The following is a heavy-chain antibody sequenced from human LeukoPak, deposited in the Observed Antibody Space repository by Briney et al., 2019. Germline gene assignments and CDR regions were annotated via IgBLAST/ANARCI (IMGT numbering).Heavy chain of an antibody. CDR3: ATENMKYSSSWYWFDP. CDR1: GFIFRSYE. CDR2: ISSSGSSI. D-gene: IGHD6-13*01. Sequence: GGSLRLSCEASGFIFRSYEMNWVRQAPGKGLEWVSYISSSGSSIYYADSVKGRFTISRDNAKNSLYLQMNSLRAEDTAVYYCATENMKYSSSWYWFDPWGQGTLVTVSS. V-gene: IGHV3-48*03. J-gene: IGHJ5*02.